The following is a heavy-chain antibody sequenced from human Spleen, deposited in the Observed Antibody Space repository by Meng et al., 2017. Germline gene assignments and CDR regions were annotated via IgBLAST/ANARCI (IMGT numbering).Heavy chain of an antibody. V-gene: IGHV1-69*11. J-gene: IGHJ5*02. CDR2: ILPVLDTT. CDR3: ARGHWFDP. Sequence: QVQLVQSGAEVKRPGSSVKVSCRASGGTFSDSPITWVRQAPGHGLGWMGTILPVLDTTNYAQRFQGRVTITADYMELASLTSDDTAIYYCARGHWFDPWGQGTLVTVSS. CDR1: GGTFSDSP.